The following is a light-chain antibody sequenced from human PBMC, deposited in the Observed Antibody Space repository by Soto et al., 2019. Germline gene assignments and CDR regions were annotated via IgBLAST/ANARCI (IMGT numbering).Light chain of an antibody. Sequence: EIVMTQSPVTLSVSPGERATLSCRASQSVSSNLAWYQQKPGQAPRLLIYGAFTRATGIPDRFSGSGSGTDFTLTISRLEPEDFAVYYCQQHETLITFGQGTRLEIK. V-gene: IGKV3D-15*01. J-gene: IGKJ5*01. CDR3: QQHETLIT. CDR1: QSVSSN. CDR2: GAF.